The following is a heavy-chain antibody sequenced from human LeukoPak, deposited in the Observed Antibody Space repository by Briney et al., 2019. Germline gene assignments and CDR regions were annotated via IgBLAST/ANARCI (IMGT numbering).Heavy chain of an antibody. CDR1: GYTFSAYA. CDR3: ARLVLDRTGFYYFDY. CDR2: ISGDKTNT. V-gene: IGHV1-18*01. J-gene: IGHJ4*02. D-gene: IGHD3-22*01. Sequence: ASVKVSCKSSGYTFSAYAVSWVRQAPGQGLQWMGWISGDKTNTTYARNFQGRVTMTTDTSANSAYMELRSLRSDDSAVYYCARLVLDRTGFYYFDYWGQGTPVTVSA.